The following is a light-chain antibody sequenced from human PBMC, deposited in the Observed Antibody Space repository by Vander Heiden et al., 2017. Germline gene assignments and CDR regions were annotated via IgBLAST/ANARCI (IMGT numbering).Light chain of an antibody. CDR2: GNS. CDR1: SSNIGPGND. J-gene: IGLJ2*01. Sequence: QSVLTQPPSVSCAPGQSVTISCTGGSSNIGPGNDVHWYQQLPETATKLLIYGNSNRPSGSPDRFPGSKSGTSASLAITGLQAEDEDDYYCQSYDSSLSGYVVFGGGTKLTVL. V-gene: IGLV1-40*01. CDR3: QSYDSSLSGYVV.